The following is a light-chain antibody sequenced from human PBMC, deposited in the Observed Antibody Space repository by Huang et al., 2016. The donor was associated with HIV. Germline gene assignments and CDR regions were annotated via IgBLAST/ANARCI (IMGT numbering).Light chain of an antibody. J-gene: IGKJ1*01. CDR2: ADA. CDR1: QDINNF. Sequence: AIRMTQSPSSLSASTGDSVNSTCRASQDINNFLAWYQQKPGKAPNLLIDADAILETGVPSRFSGSGSGTEFNLSISCLQSEDFATYYCQQYYSYRTFGQGTQVEIK. V-gene: IGKV1-8*01. CDR3: QQYYSYRT.